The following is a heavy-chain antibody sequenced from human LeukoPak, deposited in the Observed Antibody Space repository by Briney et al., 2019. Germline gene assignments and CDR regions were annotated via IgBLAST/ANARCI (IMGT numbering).Heavy chain of an antibody. J-gene: IGHJ6*03. Sequence: PSETLSLTCAVYGGSFSSYYWSWIRQPPGKGLEWIGYIYTSGSTNYNPSLKSRVSISVDTSKNQFSLKLSSVTAADTAVYYCARLATLNCSSTSCYRYMDVWGKGTTVTVS. CDR2: IYTSGST. CDR1: GGSFSSYY. D-gene: IGHD2-2*01. V-gene: IGHV4-4*09. CDR3: ARLATLNCSSTSCYRYMDV.